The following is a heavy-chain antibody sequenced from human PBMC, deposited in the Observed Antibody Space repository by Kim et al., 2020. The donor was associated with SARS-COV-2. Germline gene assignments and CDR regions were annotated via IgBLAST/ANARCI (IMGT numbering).Heavy chain of an antibody. Sequence: SETLSLTCAVYGGSFSGYYWSWIRQPPGKGLEWIGEINHSGSTNYNPSLKSRVTISVDTSKNQFSLKLSSVTAADTAVYYCARGQLSQDYDKLGYYFDYWGQGTLVTVSS. J-gene: IGHJ4*02. CDR2: INHSGST. CDR1: GGSFSGYY. D-gene: IGHD3-22*01. V-gene: IGHV4-34*01. CDR3: ARGQLSQDYDKLGYYFDY.